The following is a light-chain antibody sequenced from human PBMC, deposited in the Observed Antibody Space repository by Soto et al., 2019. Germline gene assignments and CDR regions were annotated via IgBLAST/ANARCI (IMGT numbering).Light chain of an antibody. V-gene: IGKV3-20*01. Sequence: EIVMTPSPTTLSVSPGERATLSCRASQYLSTNLAWYQQKPGQAPRLLIYDASSRATGIPDRFNGSGSGTDFTLTISRLEPEDFAVYYCQQYGSGLGFGGGTKVDIK. CDR1: QYLSTN. J-gene: IGKJ4*01. CDR2: DAS. CDR3: QQYGSGLG.